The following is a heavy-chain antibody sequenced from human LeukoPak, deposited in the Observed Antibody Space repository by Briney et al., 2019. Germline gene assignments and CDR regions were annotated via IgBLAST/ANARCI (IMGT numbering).Heavy chain of an antibody. Sequence: GGSLRLSCAASGFTFSSYGMSWVRQAPGKGLEWVSAISGSGGSTYYADSVKGRFTISRDNSKNTLYLQMNSLRAEDTALYHCARDSDFDYWGQGTLVTVSS. CDR1: GFTFSSYG. CDR2: ISGSGGST. J-gene: IGHJ4*02. CDR3: ARDSDFDY. V-gene: IGHV3-23*01.